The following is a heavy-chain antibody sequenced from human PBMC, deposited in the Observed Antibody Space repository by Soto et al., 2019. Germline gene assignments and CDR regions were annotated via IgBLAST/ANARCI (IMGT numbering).Heavy chain of an antibody. D-gene: IGHD3-10*01. Sequence: ETLSLTCSVSGGSITASSYNWDWIRQPPGKGLEWIGTIYYDGSTSYNPSLKSQVTISVDTSKNHFALKVNSVTAADTAVYYCARFYGNAFDVWGRGTVVTVSS. CDR2: IYYDGST. V-gene: IGHV4-39*02. CDR1: GGSITASSYN. J-gene: IGHJ3*01. CDR3: ARFYGNAFDV.